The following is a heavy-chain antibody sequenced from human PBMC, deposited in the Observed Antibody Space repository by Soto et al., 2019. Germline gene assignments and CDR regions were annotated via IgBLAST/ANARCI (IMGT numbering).Heavy chain of an antibody. J-gene: IGHJ6*02. CDR3: ARDRPRGYCSSTSCPFYGMDV. Sequence: PSETLSLTCTVSGGSVSSGSYYWSWIRQPPGKGLEWIGYIYYSGSTNYNPSLKSRVTISVDTSKNQFSLKLSSVTAADTAVYYCARDRPRGYCSSTSCPFYGMDVWGQGTTVTVSS. D-gene: IGHD2-2*03. CDR1: GGSVSSGSYY. CDR2: IYYSGST. V-gene: IGHV4-61*01.